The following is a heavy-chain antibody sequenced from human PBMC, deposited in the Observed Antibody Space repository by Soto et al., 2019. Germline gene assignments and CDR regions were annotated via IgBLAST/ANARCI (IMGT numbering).Heavy chain of an antibody. CDR1: GGSFSGYY. J-gene: IGHJ4*02. D-gene: IGHD2-2*01. V-gene: IGHV4-34*01. Sequence: SETLSLTCAVYGGSFSGYYWSWIRQPPGKGLEWIGEINHSGSTNYNPSLKSRVTISVDTSKNQFSLKLSSVTAADTAVYYCATSKSTSPNGKLDYWGQGTLVTVSS. CDR3: ATSKSTSPNGKLDY. CDR2: INHSGST.